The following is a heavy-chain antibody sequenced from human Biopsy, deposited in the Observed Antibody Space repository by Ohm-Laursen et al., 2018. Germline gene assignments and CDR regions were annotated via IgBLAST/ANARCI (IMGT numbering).Heavy chain of an antibody. CDR3: ARDRTPYYDFWSGKSFDNWFDP. CDR2: INAYNGNT. J-gene: IGHJ5*02. D-gene: IGHD3-3*01. CDR1: GGTFSNYG. V-gene: IGHV1-18*01. Sequence: ASVKVSCKAPGGTFSNYGVNWVRQAPGQGLEWMGWINAYNGNTNYAQKLQGRVTMTTDTSTSTAYMELRSLRSDDTALYYCARDRTPYYDFWSGKSFDNWFDPWGQGTLVTVSS.